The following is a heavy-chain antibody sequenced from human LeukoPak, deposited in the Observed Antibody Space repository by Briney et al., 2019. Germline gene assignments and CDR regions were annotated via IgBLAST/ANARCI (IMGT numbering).Heavy chain of an antibody. CDR3: AREGDLAY. CDR2: IYYSGST. D-gene: IGHD3-16*01. Sequence: SETLSLTCTVSGFSISSGDYYWSWLRQPQGKGMEWIGYIYYSGSTYYNPSLKSRVTISVDTSKNQFSLKLSSVTAADTAVYYCAREGDLAYWGQGTLVTVSS. V-gene: IGHV4-30-4*01. J-gene: IGHJ4*02. CDR1: GFSISSGDYY.